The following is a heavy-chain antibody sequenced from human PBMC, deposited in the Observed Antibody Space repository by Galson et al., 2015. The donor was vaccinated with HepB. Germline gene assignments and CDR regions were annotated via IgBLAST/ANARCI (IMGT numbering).Heavy chain of an antibody. CDR2: INPDGSVK. CDR1: RFNFSVYW. D-gene: IGHD7-27*01. J-gene: IGHJ5*02. V-gene: IGHV3-7*03. CDR3: VRDPNRLTGS. Sequence: SLRLSCADSRFNFSVYWMSWVRQAPGKGLEWVANINPDGSVKYHVDSVKGRFTISRDNTKKSLYLQMNNLRAEDTAVYYCVRDPNRLTGSWGQGTLVTVSS.